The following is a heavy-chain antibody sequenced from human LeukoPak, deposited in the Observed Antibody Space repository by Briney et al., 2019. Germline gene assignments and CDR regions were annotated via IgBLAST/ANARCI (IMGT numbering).Heavy chain of an antibody. V-gene: IGHV3-21*01. CDR2: ISNSSSYI. D-gene: IGHD2-2*01. CDR3: ATPAGEVPAASHYYGMDV. CDR1: GFTFSSYS. J-gene: IGHJ6*04. Sequence: GGSLRLSCAASGFTFSSYSMNWVRQAPGKGLEWVSSISNSSSYIYYADSVKGRFTISRDNAKNSLYLQMNSLRAEDTAVYYCATPAGEVPAASHYYGMDVWGKGTTVTVSS.